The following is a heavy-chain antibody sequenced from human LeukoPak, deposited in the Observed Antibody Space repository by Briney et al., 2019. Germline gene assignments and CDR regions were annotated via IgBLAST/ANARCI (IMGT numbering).Heavy chain of an antibody. V-gene: IGHV5-51*01. CDR2: IYPGDSDT. J-gene: IGHJ4*02. D-gene: IGHD6-13*01. CDR1: GYSFTSYW. CDR3: ARPHSSSWVLK. Sequence: GGSLRLSCTGSGYSFTSYWIGWVRQMPGKGLEWMGIIYPGDSDTRYSPSFQGQVTISADKSISTAYLQWSSLKASDTAMYYCARPHSSSWVLKWGQGTLVTVSS.